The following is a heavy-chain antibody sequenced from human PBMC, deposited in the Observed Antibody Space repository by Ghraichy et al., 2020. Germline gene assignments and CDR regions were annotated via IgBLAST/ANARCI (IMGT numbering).Heavy chain of an antibody. J-gene: IGHJ4*02. D-gene: IGHD6-19*01. CDR3: ARHIAVPTTRGFDY. CDR2: IYHSGSA. Sequence: SETRSLTCAVSGGSITDNWWSWVRQPPGKGLERIGEIYHSGSAKYNPSLKSRVTISVDKSKNQFSVELNSVTAADTAIYYCARHIAVPTTRGFDYWGQGALVAV. CDR1: GGSITDNW. V-gene: IGHV4-4*02.